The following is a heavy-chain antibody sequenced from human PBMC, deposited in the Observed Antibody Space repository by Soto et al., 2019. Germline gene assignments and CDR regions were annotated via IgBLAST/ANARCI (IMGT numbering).Heavy chain of an antibody. Sequence: GGSLRLSCAASGFTFSDHYIDWVRQAPGKGLEWVGRSRNKANSYTTEYAASVKGRFTISRDDSKNSVYLQMNSLKSEDTAVYYCARLYSNPRDFDYWGQGTLVTVSS. V-gene: IGHV3-72*01. CDR2: SRNKANSYTT. D-gene: IGHD4-4*01. CDR3: ARLYSNPRDFDY. CDR1: GFTFSDHY. J-gene: IGHJ4*02.